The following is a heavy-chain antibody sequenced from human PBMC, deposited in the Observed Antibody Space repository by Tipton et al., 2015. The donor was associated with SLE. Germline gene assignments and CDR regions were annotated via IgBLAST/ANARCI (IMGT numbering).Heavy chain of an antibody. CDR1: GYTFSDYY. Sequence: QLVQSGAGVNTPGASLKVSCKASGYTFSDYYIHWVRQAPGQGLEWLGILSPSSGNAAYSQKFQGRFSMTSDTYTSTVHMEVSSLRSEDTAVYYCARGGPDYGDYFADAFDIWGQGTVVTVSS. CDR2: LSPSSGNA. V-gene: IGHV1-46*01. D-gene: IGHD4-17*01. CDR3: ARGGPDYGDYFADAFDI. J-gene: IGHJ3*02.